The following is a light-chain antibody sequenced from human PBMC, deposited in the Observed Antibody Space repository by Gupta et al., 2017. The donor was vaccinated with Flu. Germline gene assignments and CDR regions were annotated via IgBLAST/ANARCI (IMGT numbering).Light chain of an antibody. J-gene: IGKJ2*01. V-gene: IGKV3-11*01. CDR1: QSISNY. CDR3: KQLDYGPRYT. Sequence: DIVLTQSPATLSLYLGESATLACRASQSISNYLAWYQQQPGHATRLLIYYASNRATGIPARFMGSGSGTDFTRTISSREPEDFSVYYCKQLDYGPRYTFGEGTQLEI. CDR2: YAS.